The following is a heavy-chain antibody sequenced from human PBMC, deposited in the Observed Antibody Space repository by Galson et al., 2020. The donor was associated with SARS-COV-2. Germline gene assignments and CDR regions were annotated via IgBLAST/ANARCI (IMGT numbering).Heavy chain of an antibody. CDR1: GGSVSSSRYY. V-gene: IGHV4-39*01. CDR2: ISYTGST. D-gene: IGHD5-12*01. J-gene: IGHJ6*02. Sequence: ASETLSLTCPVPGGSVSSSRYYCGWIRQPPGEGLEWIGSISYTGSTHYTPSIESLVTIPVDTSKNLVYLRLSSVTAADTAVYYCTRPGRDNGYSRYLGDEYAMDVWGRGTTVTVSS. CDR3: TRPGRDNGYSRYLGDEYAMDV.